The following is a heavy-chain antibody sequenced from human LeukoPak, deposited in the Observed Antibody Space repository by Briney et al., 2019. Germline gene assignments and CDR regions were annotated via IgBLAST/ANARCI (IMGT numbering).Heavy chain of an antibody. Sequence: ASVKVSCKASGYTFTNYDINWVRQATGQGLEWMGWVNPDSGNTGYAQKFQGRVTMTRNTSISTAYMELSSLRSEDTAMYYCARADYDFVWGSYRLPDPWGQGTLVTVSS. CDR2: VNPDSGNT. CDR1: GYTFTNYD. J-gene: IGHJ5*02. V-gene: IGHV1-8*01. CDR3: ARADYDFVWGSYRLPDP. D-gene: IGHD3-16*02.